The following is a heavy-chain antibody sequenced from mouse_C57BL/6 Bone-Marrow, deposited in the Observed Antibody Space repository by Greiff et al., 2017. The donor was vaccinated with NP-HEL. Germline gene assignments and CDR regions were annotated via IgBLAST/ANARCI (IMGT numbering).Heavy chain of an antibody. D-gene: IGHD1-1*01. V-gene: IGHV2-9-1*01. CDR2: LWTGGGT. Sequence: QVQLKESGPGLVAPSQRLSITCTVSGFSLTSYAISWVRQPPGKGLEWLGVLWTGGGTNYNSALKSRLSISKDNSKSQVFLKMNSLQTDDTARYYCARNGYGSSLAWFAYWGQGTLVTVSA. J-gene: IGHJ3*01. CDR1: GFSLTSYA. CDR3: ARNGYGSSLAWFAY.